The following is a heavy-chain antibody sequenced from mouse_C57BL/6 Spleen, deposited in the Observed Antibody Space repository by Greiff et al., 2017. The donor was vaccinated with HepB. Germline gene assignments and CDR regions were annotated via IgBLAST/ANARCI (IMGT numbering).Heavy chain of an antibody. CDR1: GYTFTSYW. D-gene: IGHD1-1*01. V-gene: IGHV1-53*01. CDR3: ARTPFITTVDPRPDY. J-gene: IGHJ2*01. Sequence: QVQLQQPGTELVKPGASVKLSCKASGYTFTSYWMHWVKQRPGQGLEWIGNINPSNGGTNYNEKFKSKATLTVDKSSSTADMQLSSLTSEDSAVYYCARTPFITTVDPRPDYWGQGTTLTVSS. CDR2: INPSNGGT.